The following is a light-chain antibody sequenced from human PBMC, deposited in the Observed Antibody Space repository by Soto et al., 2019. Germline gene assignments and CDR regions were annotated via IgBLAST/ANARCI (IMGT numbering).Light chain of an antibody. V-gene: IGKV1-9*01. CDR3: QQLNSYPIT. Sequence: DIQLTQSPSFLSASVEDRVTITCRASQGISSYLAWYQQKPGKAPKLLIYAASTLQSGVPSRFSGSGSGTEFTLTSSSLQPEDFATYYCQQLNSYPITFGQGTRLEIK. J-gene: IGKJ5*01. CDR2: AAS. CDR1: QGISSY.